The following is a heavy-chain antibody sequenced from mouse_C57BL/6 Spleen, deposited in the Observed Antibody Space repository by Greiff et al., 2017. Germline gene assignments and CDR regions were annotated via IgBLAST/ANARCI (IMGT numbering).Heavy chain of an antibody. Sequence: QVQLQQPGAELVKPGASVKLSCKASGYTFTSYWMQWVKQRPGQGLEWIGEIDPSDSYTNYNQKLKGKATLTVDTSSSTAYMQISSLTSEDSAVYYCARWGTTVFDYWGQGTTLTVSS. J-gene: IGHJ2*01. CDR2: IDPSDSYT. CDR3: ARWGTTVFDY. D-gene: IGHD1-1*01. CDR1: GYTFTSYW. V-gene: IGHV1-50*01.